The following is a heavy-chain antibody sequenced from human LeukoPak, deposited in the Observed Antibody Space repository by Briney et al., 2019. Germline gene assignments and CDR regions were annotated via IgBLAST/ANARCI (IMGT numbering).Heavy chain of an antibody. D-gene: IGHD2-15*01. CDR2: IYYSGST. CDR3: ARFSRYCSGGSCYPYFDY. V-gene: IGHV4-59*01. CDR1: GGSISSYY. Sequence: SETLSLTCTVSGGSISSYYWSWIRQPPGKGLEWIGYIYYSGSTNYNPSLKSRVTISVDTSKNQFSLKLSSVTAADTAVYYCARFSRYCSGGSCYPYFDYWGQGTLVTVSS. J-gene: IGHJ4*02.